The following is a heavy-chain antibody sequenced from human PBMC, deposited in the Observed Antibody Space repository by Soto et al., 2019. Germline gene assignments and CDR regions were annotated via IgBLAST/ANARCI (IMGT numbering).Heavy chain of an antibody. V-gene: IGHV3-15*07. CDR2: IKSKSDDGTT. CDR3: SSYCSGGSCNG. J-gene: IGHJ4*02. Sequence: EVQLVESGGGLVKPGGSLRLSCAASGFRFNYAWMNWVRQAPGKGLEWVGRIKSKSDDGTTDYAAPVKGRFTISRDDSRDTLYLQMNSLKPEDTAVYFWSSYCSGGSCNGWGQGTLVTVSS. CDR1: GFRFNYAW. D-gene: IGHD2-15*01.